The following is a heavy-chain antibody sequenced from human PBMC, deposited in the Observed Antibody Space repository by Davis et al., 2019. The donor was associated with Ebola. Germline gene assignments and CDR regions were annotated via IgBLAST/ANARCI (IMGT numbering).Heavy chain of an antibody. Sequence: SETLSLTCTVSGYSINTYHWTWIRQPPGKGLEWIGYIYYTGSTDYNPSLKSRVTIFGDTSKNQFSLKLSSVTAADTAMYYCASGYSPYYFDYWGQGTLVTVSS. D-gene: IGHD2-15*01. J-gene: IGHJ4*02. V-gene: IGHV4-59*08. CDR3: ASGYSPYYFDY. CDR2: IYYTGST. CDR1: GYSINTYH.